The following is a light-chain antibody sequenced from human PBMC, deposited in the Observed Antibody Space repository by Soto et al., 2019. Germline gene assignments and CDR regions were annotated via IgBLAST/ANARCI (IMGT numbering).Light chain of an antibody. J-gene: IGKJ5*01. CDR1: QDISNY. V-gene: IGKV1-33*01. Sequence: DIQMTQSPSSLSASVGDRVTITCQASQDISNYLNWYQQKPGKAPKLLIYXXSXLETGVPSRFSGSGSGTDFTCTISSLQPEDIATYYCQQYDNLPPPIALSWHHIGQGTRLEIK. CDR3: QQYDNLPPPIALSWHH. CDR2: XXS.